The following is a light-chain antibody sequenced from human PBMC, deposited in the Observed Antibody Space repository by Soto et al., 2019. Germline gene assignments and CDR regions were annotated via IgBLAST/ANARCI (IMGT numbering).Light chain of an antibody. J-gene: IGKJ2*01. CDR2: DAS. CDR1: QSISSW. Sequence: DIQMTQSPSTLSASLGDRVTLTCRASQSISSWLAWYQQRPGKAPKLLIYDASSLESGVPSRFSGSGSGTEFTLTISSLQPDDFATYFCQQYKAYSPTFGQGTKLEIK. V-gene: IGKV1-5*01. CDR3: QQYKAYSPT.